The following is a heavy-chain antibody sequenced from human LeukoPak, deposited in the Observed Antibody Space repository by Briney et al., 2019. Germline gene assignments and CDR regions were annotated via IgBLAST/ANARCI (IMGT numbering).Heavy chain of an antibody. CDR3: ARDLSYFDY. J-gene: IGHJ4*02. CDR2: IRPDGSSK. Sequence: GGSLRLSCVASGFTFSTSWMTWVRQAPGKGLEWVANIRPDGSSKYYVDSVKGRFTISRDNAKNSLYLQMNSLRVEDTAVYYCARDLSYFDYWGQGALVTVSS. V-gene: IGHV3-7*01. CDR1: GFTFSTSW.